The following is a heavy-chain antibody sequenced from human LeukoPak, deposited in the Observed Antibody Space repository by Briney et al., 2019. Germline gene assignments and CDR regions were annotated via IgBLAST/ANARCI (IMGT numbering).Heavy chain of an antibody. CDR1: AFIFSGHW. J-gene: IGHJ4*02. V-gene: IGHV3-7*03. CDR3: AKELYYRGPFDY. D-gene: IGHD3-10*01. CDR2: IKEDGSER. Sequence: GSLRLSCEGSAFIFSGHWMNWVLQTPGKGLEWVASIKEDGSERQYVDSVKGRFTISRDNAKNSLYLQMNSLRAEDTALYYCAKELYYRGPFDYWGQGTLVTVSS.